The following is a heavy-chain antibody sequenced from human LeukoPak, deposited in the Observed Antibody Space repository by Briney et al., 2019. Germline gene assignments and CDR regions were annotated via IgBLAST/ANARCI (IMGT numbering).Heavy chain of an antibody. Sequence: ASVKVSCKASGYSFTDYYVHWXRQAPGQGLEWMGWIXPKSGGTHYAQNFYGRVTMTRDTSITTAYMELSRLRSDDTAVYYCARELGYCSRNSCPLYRYWGQGTLVIVSS. D-gene: IGHD2-2*01. CDR2: IXPKSGGT. J-gene: IGHJ4*02. V-gene: IGHV1-2*02. CDR3: ARELGYCSRNSCPLYRY. CDR1: GYSFTDYY.